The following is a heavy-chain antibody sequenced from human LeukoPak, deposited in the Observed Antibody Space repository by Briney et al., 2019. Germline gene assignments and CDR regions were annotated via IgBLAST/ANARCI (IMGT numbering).Heavy chain of an antibody. V-gene: IGHV5-51*01. CDR2: IYPGDSDT. CDR1: GYSFTSYW. J-gene: IGHJ6*03. D-gene: IGHD3-10*01. CDR3: ATNDEGKYYYGWGSTYYYYYYMDV. Sequence: GESLKISCKGSGYSFTSYWIGWVRQMPGKGLEWMGIIYPGDSDTRYSPSFQGQVTISADKSISTAYLQWSSLKASDTAMYYCATNDEGKYYYGWGSTYYYYYYMDVWGKGTTVTVSS.